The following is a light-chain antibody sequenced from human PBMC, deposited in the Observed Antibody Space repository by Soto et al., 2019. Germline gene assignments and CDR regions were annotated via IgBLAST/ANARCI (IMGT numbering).Light chain of an antibody. J-gene: IGKJ2*01. CDR3: LQDYNYPYT. Sequence: AIQMTQSPSSLSASVGDRVAITCRASQGIRNNLGWYQQKPGKAPKLLIYAASSLQSGVPSRFSGSGSGTDFTPTISSLQPEDFATYFCLQDYNYPYTFGQGTKLEIK. CDR2: AAS. V-gene: IGKV1-6*01. CDR1: QGIRNN.